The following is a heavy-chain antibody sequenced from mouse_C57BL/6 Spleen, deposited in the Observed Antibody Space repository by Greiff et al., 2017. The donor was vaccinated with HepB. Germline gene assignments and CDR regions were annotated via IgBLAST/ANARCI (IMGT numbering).Heavy chain of an antibody. V-gene: IGHV5-17*01. D-gene: IGHD2-4*01. CDR1: GFTFSDYG. CDR2: ISSGSSTI. J-gene: IGHJ4*01. Sequence: DVMLVESGGGLVKPGGSLKLSCAASGFTFSDYGMHWVRQAPEKGLEWVAYISSGSSTIYYADTVKGRFTISRDNAKNTLFLQMTSLRSEDTAMYYCARDYDKGPYAMDYWGQGTSVTVSS. CDR3: ARDYDKGPYAMDY.